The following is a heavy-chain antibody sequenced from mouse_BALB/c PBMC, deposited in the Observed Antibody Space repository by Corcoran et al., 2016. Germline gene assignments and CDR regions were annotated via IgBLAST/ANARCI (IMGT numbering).Heavy chain of an antibody. CDR2: IDPANGNT. J-gene: IGHJ1*01. Sequence: EVQLQQSGAELVKPGTSVKLSCTASGFNIIDTYMHWVKQRPEQSLEWIGRIDPANGNTKYDPKFQGKATITSDTSSNTAYLQLSSLTSEDTAVYYCARWDWYFDVWGAGTTVTVSS. V-gene: IGHV14-3*02. CDR1: GFNIIDTY. CDR3: ARWDWYFDV.